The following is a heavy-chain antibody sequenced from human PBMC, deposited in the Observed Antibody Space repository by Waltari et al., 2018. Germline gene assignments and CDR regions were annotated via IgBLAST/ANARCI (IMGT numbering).Heavy chain of an antibody. D-gene: IGHD3-22*01. CDR2: ISYNERNI. CDR1: EFTFSSYA. Sequence: QVQLVESGGGVVQPGRSLRLSCAASEFTFSSYAMHWVRQAPGKGLEWVAFISYNERNIYYVDSVKGRFAISRDNSKKMLYLQMNSLRPEDTAVYYCARDYCDRTNCHGMDVWGQGTTVTVSS. V-gene: IGHV3-30*09. J-gene: IGHJ6*02. CDR3: ARDYCDRTNCHGMDV.